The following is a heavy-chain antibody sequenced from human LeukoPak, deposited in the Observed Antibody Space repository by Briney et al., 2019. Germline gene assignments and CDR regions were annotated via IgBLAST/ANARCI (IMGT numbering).Heavy chain of an antibody. CDR2: IYYTGST. Sequence: KPSETLSLTCTVSGGSISSYYWSWTRQPPGKGLEWIGHIYYTGSTNYNPSLKSRVTISVDTSKNQFSLKVSSVTAADTAVYYCVRMDSGSGSYYFENWGQGTLVTVSS. CDR3: VRMDSGSGSYYFEN. CDR1: GGSISSYY. D-gene: IGHD3-10*01. V-gene: IGHV4-59*01. J-gene: IGHJ4*02.